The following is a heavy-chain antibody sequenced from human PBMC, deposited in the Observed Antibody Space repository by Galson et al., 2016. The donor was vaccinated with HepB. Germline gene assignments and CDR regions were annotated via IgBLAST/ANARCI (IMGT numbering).Heavy chain of an antibody. CDR1: GYTFTSYC. CDR3: ARAGISNWFDP. J-gene: IGHJ5*02. V-gene: IGHV1-46*01. Sequence: SVKVSCKASGYTFTSYCMHWVRQAPGQGLEWMGKINPSGGSTTYAQKFQGRVTMTRDTSTSTVYMELSSLRSEDAAVYYCARAGISNWFDPWGQGTLVTVSS. CDR2: INPSGGST. D-gene: IGHD6-13*01.